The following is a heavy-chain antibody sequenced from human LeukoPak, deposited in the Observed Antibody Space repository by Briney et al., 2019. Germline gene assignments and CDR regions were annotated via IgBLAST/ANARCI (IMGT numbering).Heavy chain of an antibody. CDR3: ARARYDFWSGYSRHSALNYFDY. CDR2: INHSGST. V-gene: IGHV4-34*01. D-gene: IGHD3-3*01. J-gene: IGHJ4*02. CDR1: GGSFSGYY. Sequence: PSETLSLTCAVYGGSFSGYYWSWIRQPPGKGLEWIGEINHSGSTNYNPSLKSRVTISVDTSKNQFSLKLSSVTAADTAVNYCARARYDFWSGYSRHSALNYFDYWGQGTLVTVSS.